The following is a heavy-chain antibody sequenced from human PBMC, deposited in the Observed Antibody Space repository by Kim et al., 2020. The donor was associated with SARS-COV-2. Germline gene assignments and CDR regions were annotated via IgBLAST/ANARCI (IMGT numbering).Heavy chain of an antibody. CDR1: GFNSDDYA. D-gene: IGHD1-7*01. CDR3: TKEISKLPYDAFHV. J-gene: IGHJ3*01. V-gene: IGHV3-9*02. Sequence: GGSLRLSCKISGFNSDDYAIYWVRHSPGKGLEWVSGVNWNSGAMNSADSVRGRFIISRDNAEKSVYLQMNNLRPEDTALYFCTKEISKLPYDAFHVWGPG. CDR2: VNWNSGAM.